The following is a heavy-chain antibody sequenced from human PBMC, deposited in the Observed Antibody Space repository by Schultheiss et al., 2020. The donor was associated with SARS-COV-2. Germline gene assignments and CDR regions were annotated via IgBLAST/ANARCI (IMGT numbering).Heavy chain of an antibody. Sequence: GGSLRLSCAASGFTFSSYWMSWVRQAPGKGLEWVSVIYSGGSTYYADSVKGRFTISRDNSKNTLYLQMNSLRAEDTAVYYCARVPNYDYFDYWGQGTLVTVSS. CDR2: IYSGGST. CDR1: GFTFSSYW. J-gene: IGHJ4*02. D-gene: IGHD1-7*01. CDR3: ARVPNYDYFDY. V-gene: IGHV3-66*02.